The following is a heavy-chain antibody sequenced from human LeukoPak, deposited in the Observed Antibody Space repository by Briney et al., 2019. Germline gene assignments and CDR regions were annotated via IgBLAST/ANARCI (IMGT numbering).Heavy chain of an antibody. D-gene: IGHD5-18*01. V-gene: IGHV1-18*01. CDR3: ARVGYSYAAYYYYYGMDV. Sequence: ASVKVSCKASGYTFTSYGISWVRQAPGQGLEWMGWISAYNGNTNYAQKLQGRVTMTTDTSTSTAYMELRSLRSDDTAVYYCARVGYSYAAYYYYYGMDVWGQGTTVTASS. J-gene: IGHJ6*02. CDR1: GYTFTSYG. CDR2: ISAYNGNT.